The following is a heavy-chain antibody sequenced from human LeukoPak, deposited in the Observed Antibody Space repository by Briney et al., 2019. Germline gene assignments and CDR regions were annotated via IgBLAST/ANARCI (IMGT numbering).Heavy chain of an antibody. Sequence: GGSLRLSCAASGFTFSNHWMNRVRQAPGKGLEWVGRIKSKNVGGTTDYAAPVKGRFTISRDDSKNTVYLQMNSLKIEDTAVYYCTSHAASDPWGQGTLVTVSS. J-gene: IGHJ5*02. CDR3: TSHAASDP. CDR2: IKSKNVGGTT. CDR1: GFTFSNHW. V-gene: IGHV3-15*01.